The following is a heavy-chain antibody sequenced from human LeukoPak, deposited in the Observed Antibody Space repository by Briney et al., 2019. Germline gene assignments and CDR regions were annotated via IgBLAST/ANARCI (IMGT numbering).Heavy chain of an antibody. Sequence: GASVTVSCKASGYTFTGYYMHWVRQAPGQGLEWMGWINPNSGGTNYAQKFQGRVTMTRDTSISTAYMELSRLRSDDTAVYYCARSGSSGARAHFQHWGQGTLVTVSS. V-gene: IGHV1-2*02. D-gene: IGHD6-19*01. CDR2: INPNSGGT. CDR3: ARSGSSGARAHFQH. CDR1: GYTFTGYY. J-gene: IGHJ1*01.